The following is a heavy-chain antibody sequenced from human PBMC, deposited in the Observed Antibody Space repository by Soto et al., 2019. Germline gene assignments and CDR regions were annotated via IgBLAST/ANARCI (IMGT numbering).Heavy chain of an antibody. J-gene: IGHJ4*02. Sequence: EVQLLESGGGLVQPGGSLRLSCEASGFTCSSYAMSWVRKTPGKGLEWVSAISGRGGSTYYADSVKGRFTISRDNCNDTLYLQIISLRAEDKAVDYCAKDSSGWYLFWGQGTLVTVSS. D-gene: IGHD6-19*01. CDR3: AKDSSGWYLF. CDR2: ISGRGGST. CDR1: GFTCSSYA. V-gene: IGHV3-23*01.